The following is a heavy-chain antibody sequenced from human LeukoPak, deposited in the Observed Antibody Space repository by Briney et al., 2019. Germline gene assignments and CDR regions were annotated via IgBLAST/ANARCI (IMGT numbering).Heavy chain of an antibody. V-gene: IGHV1-69*13. CDR3: ARDARDGYNSLGSYYFDY. Sequence: SVKVSCKASGGTFSSYAISWVRQAPGQGLEWMGGIIPIFGTANYAQKFQGRVTITADESTSTAYMELSSLRSEDTAVYYCARDARDGYNSLGSYYFDYWGQGTLVTVSS. D-gene: IGHD5-24*01. CDR2: IIPIFGTA. CDR1: GGTFSSYA. J-gene: IGHJ4*02.